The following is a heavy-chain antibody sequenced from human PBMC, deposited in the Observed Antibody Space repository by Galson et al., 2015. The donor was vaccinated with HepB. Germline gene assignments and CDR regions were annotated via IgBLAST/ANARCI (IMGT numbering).Heavy chain of an antibody. Sequence: SVKVSCKASGGTFDSHTIDWVRQVPGQGLEWMGGIIPMSGSRNYAQRFRGRVTFTADESTGTAYMGLNSLTSEDTAVYYCASPSGSSWDYFNYWGQGTLVTVSS. CDR2: IIPMSGSR. J-gene: IGHJ4*02. CDR1: GGTFDSHT. V-gene: IGHV1-69*13. CDR3: ASPSGSSWDYFNY. D-gene: IGHD6-13*01.